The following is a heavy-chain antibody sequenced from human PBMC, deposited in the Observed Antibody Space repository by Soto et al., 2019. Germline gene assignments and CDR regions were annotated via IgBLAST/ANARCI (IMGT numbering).Heavy chain of an antibody. D-gene: IGHD3-9*01. CDR2: ISPNGGST. CDR1: GFSFSDYF. CDR3: ARESYLRLRYFVH. Sequence: SSVKVSCKASGFSFSDYFMHWVRQAPGQGLEWMGWISPNGGSTNYAQKLQGRVTITTDTSTSTAYMELSSLRSEDTAVYYCARESYLRLRYFVHWGQGTLVTVAS. J-gene: IGHJ4*02. V-gene: IGHV1-46*01.